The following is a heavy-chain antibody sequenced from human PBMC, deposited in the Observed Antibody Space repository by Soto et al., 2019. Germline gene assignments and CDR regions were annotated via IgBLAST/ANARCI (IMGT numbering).Heavy chain of an antibody. CDR2: ISGSGIST. CDR1: GFTFSTYP. Sequence: PGGSLRLSCAASGFTFSTYPMNWVRQAPGKGLEWVSGISGSGISTYYADSVKGRFTISRDNSKNTVFLQMNSLRAEDTAVYYCAKTKAITESSYYYEMDVWGQGTTVTVSS. J-gene: IGHJ6*02. V-gene: IGHV3-23*01. CDR3: AKTKAITESSYYYEMDV. D-gene: IGHD3-16*02.